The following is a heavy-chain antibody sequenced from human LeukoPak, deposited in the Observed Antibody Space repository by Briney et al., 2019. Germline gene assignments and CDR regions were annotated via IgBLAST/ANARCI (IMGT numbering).Heavy chain of an antibody. CDR3: ARGGLDRNYYGMDV. CDR1: GFTVSSNY. CDR2: IYSGGST. V-gene: IGHV3-53*01. D-gene: IGHD6-19*01. Sequence: GGSLRLSCAASGFTVSSNYMSWVRQAPGKGLEWVSVIYSGGSTYYADSVKGRFTISRDNSKNTLYLQMNSLRAEDTALYYCARGGLDRNYYGMDVWGQGTTVTVSS. J-gene: IGHJ6*02.